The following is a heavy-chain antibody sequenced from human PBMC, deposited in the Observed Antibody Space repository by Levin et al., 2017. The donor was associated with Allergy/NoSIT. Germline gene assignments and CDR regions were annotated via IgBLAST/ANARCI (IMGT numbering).Heavy chain of an antibody. CDR3: ARGLATADY. D-gene: IGHD2-21*02. CDR2: IKEDGSEK. Sequence: PLASVKVSCAASGFTFSSYWMSWVRQAPGKGLEWVANIKEDGSEKYYVDSVKGRFTISRDNAKNSLYLQMKSLRAEDTAVYYCARGLATADYWGQGTLVTVSS. J-gene: IGHJ4*02. CDR1: GFTFSSYW. V-gene: IGHV3-7*01.